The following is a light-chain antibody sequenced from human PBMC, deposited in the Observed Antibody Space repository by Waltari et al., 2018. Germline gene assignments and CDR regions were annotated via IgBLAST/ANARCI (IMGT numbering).Light chain of an antibody. Sequence: DIRLTQFPPTLSASVGDRVTITCRASQTIGGWLAWYQQKPGKAPILLIYKTSNLQTGVPSRFSGSGYGTDFTLTISSLQPDHSATYYCQQYKISPYLFGQGTKLEL. V-gene: IGKV1-5*03. CDR2: KTS. CDR3: QQYKISPYL. CDR1: QTIGGW. J-gene: IGKJ2*01.